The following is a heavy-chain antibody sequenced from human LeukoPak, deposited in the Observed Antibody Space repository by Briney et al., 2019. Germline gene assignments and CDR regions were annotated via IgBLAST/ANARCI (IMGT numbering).Heavy chain of an antibody. CDR1: GYSFTGQD. J-gene: IGHJ4*02. CDR2: INTNTGNP. CDR3: ARMSGVIDWPKNV. D-gene: IGHD3-9*01. V-gene: IGHV7-4-1*02. Sequence: ASVKVSCKASGYSFTGQDIHWVRQAPGQGLEWMGWINTNTGNPTYAQGFTGRFVFSLDTSVSTAYLQISSLKAEDTAVYYCARMSGVIDWPKNVWGQGTLVTVSS.